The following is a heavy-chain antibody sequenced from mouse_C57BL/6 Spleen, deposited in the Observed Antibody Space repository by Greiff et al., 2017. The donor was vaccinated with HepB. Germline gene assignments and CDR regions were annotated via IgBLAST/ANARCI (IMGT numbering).Heavy chain of an antibody. V-gene: IGHV1-7*01. CDR2: INPSSGYT. D-gene: IGHD2-5*01. CDR3: ARADYSNSYAMDY. J-gene: IGHJ4*01. Sequence: QVHVKQSGAELAKPGASVKLSCKASGYTFTSYWMHWVKQRPGQGLEWIGYINPSSGYTKYNQKFKDKATLTADKSSSTAYMQLSSLTYEDSAVYYCARADYSNSYAMDYWGQGTSVTVSS. CDR1: GYTFTSYW.